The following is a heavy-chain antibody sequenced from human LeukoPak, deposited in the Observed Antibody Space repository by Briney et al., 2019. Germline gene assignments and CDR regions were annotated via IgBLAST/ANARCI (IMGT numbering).Heavy chain of an antibody. CDR2: IYYSGST. CDR3: ARAPYKWNYAGYFDY. Sequence: SETLSLTCTVSGGSISSYYWSWIRQPPGKGLEWIGYIYYSGSTNYNPSLKSRVTISVDASKNQFSLKLSSVTAADTAVYYCARAPYKWNYAGYFDYWGQGTLVSVSS. D-gene: IGHD1-7*01. CDR1: GGSISSYY. V-gene: IGHV4-59*01. J-gene: IGHJ4*02.